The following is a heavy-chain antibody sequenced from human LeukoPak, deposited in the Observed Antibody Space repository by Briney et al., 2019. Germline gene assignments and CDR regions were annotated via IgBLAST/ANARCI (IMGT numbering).Heavy chain of an antibody. J-gene: IGHJ4*02. D-gene: IGHD5-18*01. CDR2: VNPNSGGT. Sequence: ASVKVSCKASGYTFTGYYMHWVRQAPGQGLEWMGWVNPNSGGTNYAQKFQGRVAMTRDTSISTAYMELSRLRSDDTAVYYCASRYSYGYDFDYWGQGTLVTVSS. CDR3: ASRYSYGYDFDY. CDR1: GYTFTGYY. V-gene: IGHV1-2*02.